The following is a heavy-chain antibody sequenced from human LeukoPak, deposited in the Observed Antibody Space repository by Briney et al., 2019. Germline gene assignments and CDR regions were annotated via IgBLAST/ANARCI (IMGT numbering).Heavy chain of an antibody. CDR2: IYYSGSI. J-gene: IGHJ4*02. CDR3: ARQFLEWSPYHFDY. D-gene: IGHD3-3*01. Sequence: SETLSLTCTVSGGSISSSSYYWGWIRQPPGKGLEWIGSIYYSGSIYYNPSLKSRVTISVDTSKNQFSLKLSSVTAADTAVYYCARQFLEWSPYHFDYWGQGTLVTVSS. CDR1: GGSISSSSYY. V-gene: IGHV4-39*01.